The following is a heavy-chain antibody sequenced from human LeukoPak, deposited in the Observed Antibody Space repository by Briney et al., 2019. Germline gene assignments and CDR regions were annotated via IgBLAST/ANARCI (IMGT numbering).Heavy chain of an antibody. CDR1: GFTFNNYW. CDR2: IKQDGSEK. D-gene: IGHD6-13*01. CDR3: ARGYFSSSGRGMDV. J-gene: IGHJ6*02. V-gene: IGHV3-7*01. Sequence: PGGSLRLSCEASGFTFNNYWMSWVRQAPRKGLEWVANIKQDGSEKSYVDSVKGRFTISRDNAKNTLFLQMDSLRAEDTAVYYCARGYFSSSGRGMDVWGQGTTVIVSS.